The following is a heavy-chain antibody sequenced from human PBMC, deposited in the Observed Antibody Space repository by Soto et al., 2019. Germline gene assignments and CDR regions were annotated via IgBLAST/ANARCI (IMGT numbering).Heavy chain of an antibody. CDR2: ISGSGGST. D-gene: IGHD3-22*01. Sequence: GGSLRLSCAASRFTFSSYAMSWVRQAPGKGLEWVSAISGSGGSTYYADSVKGRFTISRDNSKNTLYLQMNSLRAEDTAVYYCAKLGVPLTMITFPDYWGQGTLVTVFS. CDR3: AKLGVPLTMITFPDY. V-gene: IGHV3-23*01. J-gene: IGHJ4*02. CDR1: RFTFSSYA.